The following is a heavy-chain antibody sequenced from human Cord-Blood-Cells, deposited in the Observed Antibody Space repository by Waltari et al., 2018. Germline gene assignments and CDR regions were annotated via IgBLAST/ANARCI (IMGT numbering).Heavy chain of an antibody. D-gene: IGHD6-6*01. J-gene: IGHJ4*02. CDR3: ARSCTGIAARPDYFDY. Sequence: QVQLQQWGAGLLKPSENLSLTCAVYGGSFSGYYWSWIRQPPGKGLEWIGEINHSGSTNYNPSLKSRVTISVDTSKNQFSLKLSSVTAADTAVYYCARSCTGIAARPDYFDYWGQGTLVTVSS. CDR2: INHSGST. CDR1: GGSFSGYY. V-gene: IGHV4-34*01.